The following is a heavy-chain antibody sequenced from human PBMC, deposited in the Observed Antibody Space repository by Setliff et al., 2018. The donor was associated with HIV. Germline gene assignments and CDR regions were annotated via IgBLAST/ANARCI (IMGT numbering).Heavy chain of an antibody. CDR3: ARATSPRPMIRGGWFDP. D-gene: IGHD3-22*01. CDR2: IYHGGNT. Sequence: SETLSLTCDVSGGSISSNSWWTWVRQPPGKGLEWIGQIYHGGNTRYNPSLKSRLTMSIDKSKNQVSLELSSVTAADTATYYCARATSPRPMIRGGWFDPWGQGILVTVSS. CDR1: GGSISSNSW. V-gene: IGHV4-4*02. J-gene: IGHJ5*02.